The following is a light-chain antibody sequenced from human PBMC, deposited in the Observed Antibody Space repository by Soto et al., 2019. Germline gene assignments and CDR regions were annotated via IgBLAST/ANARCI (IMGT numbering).Light chain of an antibody. J-gene: IGKJ1*01. V-gene: IGKV1-27*01. CDR3: QQYNSAPWA. CDR2: AAS. Sequence: DIQMTQSPSSLSASVGDRVTITCRASQGSSNYLAWYQQKSGKVPKVLICAASTVQSGVPSRFSGSGSGTDFTLTIISLQPEDVATYYCQQYNSAPWAFGQGTKVEIK. CDR1: QGSSNY.